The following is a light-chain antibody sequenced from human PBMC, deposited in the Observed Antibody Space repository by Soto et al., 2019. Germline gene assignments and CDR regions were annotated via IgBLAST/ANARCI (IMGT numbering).Light chain of an antibody. V-gene: IGLV2-11*01. J-gene: IGLJ1*01. CDR2: DVS. CDR1: SSDIGNYDY. Sequence: QSVLTQPRSVSGSPGQSVTLSCTGTSSDIGNYDYVSWYQQHPGMAPKLIIYDVSKRPSGVPDRFSGSKSGNTASLTISGLQDEDEADYYCCSYAGSYIQYVFGTGTKVTVL. CDR3: CSYAGSYIQYV.